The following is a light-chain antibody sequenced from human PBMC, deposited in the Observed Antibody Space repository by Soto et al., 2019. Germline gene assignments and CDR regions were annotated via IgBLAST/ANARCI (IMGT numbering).Light chain of an antibody. CDR3: ATWDDSVKGGM. J-gene: IGLJ3*02. Sequence: QPVLIQPPSVSGTPGQRVTITCSGGRSNIGTKTVNWYQNLPGSALKLVIYDNNRRPSGVPDRFSGSKSGTSASLAISGLQSEDEAHYYCATWDDSVKGGMFGGGTKLTVL. V-gene: IGLV1-44*01. CDR2: DNN. CDR1: RSNIGTKT.